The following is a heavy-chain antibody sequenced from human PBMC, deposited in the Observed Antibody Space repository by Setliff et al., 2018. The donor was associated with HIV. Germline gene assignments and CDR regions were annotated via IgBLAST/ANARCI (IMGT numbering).Heavy chain of an antibody. CDR1: GYSFTNHY. CDR3: ASAGAWQRNALEI. CDR2: INPTGGST. J-gene: IGHJ3*02. D-gene: IGHD5-12*01. Sequence: ASVKVSCKPSGYSFTNHYMHWVRQAPGQGLEWMGVINPTGGSTRNTQNFQGRVAMTRDTSTSTVYMELSSLRSEDTAVYYCASAGAWQRNALEIWGQGTMVTVSS. V-gene: IGHV1-46*01.